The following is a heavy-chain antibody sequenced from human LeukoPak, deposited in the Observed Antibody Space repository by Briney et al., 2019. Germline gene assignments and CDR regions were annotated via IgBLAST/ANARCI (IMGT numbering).Heavy chain of an antibody. CDR2: IIPIFGTA. Sequence: GASVKVSCKASGGTFSSYAISWVRQAPGQGLEWMGGIIPIFGTANYAQKFQGRVTITTDESTSTAYMELSSLRSEDTAVYYCARDVYDILTGYSRGSFDYWGQGTLVTVSS. J-gene: IGHJ4*02. CDR1: GGTFSSYA. D-gene: IGHD3-9*01. CDR3: ARDVYDILTGYSRGSFDY. V-gene: IGHV1-69*05.